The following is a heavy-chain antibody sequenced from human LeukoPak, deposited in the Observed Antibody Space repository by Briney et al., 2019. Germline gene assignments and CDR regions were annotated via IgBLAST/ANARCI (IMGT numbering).Heavy chain of an antibody. CDR1: GFTFSMYW. V-gene: IGHV3-7*01. CDR2: MKQDGSEE. D-gene: IGHD4-23*01. Sequence: PGVSLRLSCAASGFTFSMYWMSWVRQAPGKGLEWVASMKQDGSEEYYVDSVKGRFTISRDNAKNSVYLQMNSVRAEDTAVYYCASLRWFFDHWGQGTLVTVSS. J-gene: IGHJ4*02. CDR3: ASLRWFFDH.